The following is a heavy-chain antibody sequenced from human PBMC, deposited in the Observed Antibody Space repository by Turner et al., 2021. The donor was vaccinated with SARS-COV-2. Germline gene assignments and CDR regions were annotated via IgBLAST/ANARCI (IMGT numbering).Heavy chain of an antibody. CDR1: GGSISSSSYY. CDR3: ARSWGGILTGYSFDP. Sequence: QLQLQESGPGLVKPSETLSLTCTVSGGSISSSSYYWGWIRQPPGKGLEWIGGIYYSGSTYYNPSLKSRVTISVDTSKNQFSLKLSSVTAADTAVYYCARSWGGILTGYSFDPWGQGTLVTVSS. CDR2: IYYSGST. V-gene: IGHV4-39*01. D-gene: IGHD3-9*01. J-gene: IGHJ5*02.